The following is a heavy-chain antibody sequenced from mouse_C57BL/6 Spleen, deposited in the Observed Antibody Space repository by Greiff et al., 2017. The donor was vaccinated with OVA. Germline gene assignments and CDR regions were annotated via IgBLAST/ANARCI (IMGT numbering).Heavy chain of an antibody. CDR2: IHPNSGST. CDR1: GYTFTSYW. CDR3: ARIMSLGLLFAY. D-gene: IGHD2-3*01. J-gene: IGHJ3*01. Sequence: VKLQQPGAELVKPGASVKLSCKASGYTFTSYWMHWVKQRPGQGLEWIGMIHPNSGSTNYNEKFKSKATLTVDKSSSTAYMQLSSLTSEDSAVYYCARIMSLGLLFAYWGQGTLVTVSA. V-gene: IGHV1-64*01.